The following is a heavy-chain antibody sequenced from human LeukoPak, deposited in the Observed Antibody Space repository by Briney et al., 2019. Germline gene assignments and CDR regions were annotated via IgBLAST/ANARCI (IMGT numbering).Heavy chain of an antibody. V-gene: IGHV1-46*01. J-gene: IGHJ4*02. CDR2: INPSGGST. CDR1: GYTFTSYY. Sequence: ASVKVSCKASGYTFTSYYMHWVRQAPGQGLEWMGIINPSGGSTSYAQKFQGRVTMTRDTSTSTVYMELSSLRSEDTAVYYCARDWDYDSSGYYSTDHWGQGTLVTVSS. D-gene: IGHD3-22*01. CDR3: ARDWDYDSSGYYSTDH.